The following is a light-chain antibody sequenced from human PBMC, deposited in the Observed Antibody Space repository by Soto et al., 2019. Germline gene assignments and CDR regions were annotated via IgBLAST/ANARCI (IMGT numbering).Light chain of an antibody. CDR1: QSVSSN. J-gene: IGKJ5*01. V-gene: IGKV3-15*01. CDR3: QQYNNCPPIT. CDR2: GAS. Sequence: EIVMTQSPATLSVSPGGRATLSCRASQSVSSNLAWYQQKPGQAPRLLIYGASTRATGIPARFSGSGSGTEFTLTISSLQSEDFAVYYCQQYNNCPPITFGQGTRLEIK.